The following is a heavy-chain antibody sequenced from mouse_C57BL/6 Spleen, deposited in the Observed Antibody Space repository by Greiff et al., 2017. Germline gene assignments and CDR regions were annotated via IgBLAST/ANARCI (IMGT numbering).Heavy chain of an antibody. J-gene: IGHJ4*01. CDR1: GFTFSSYA. D-gene: IGHD3-2*02. CDR2: ISDGGSYT. CDR3: ARDSSGTGAMDY. Sequence: EVQLVESGGGLVKPGGSLKLSCAASGFTFSSYAMSWVRQTPEKRLEWVATISDGGSYTYYPDNVKGRFTISRDNAKNNLYLQMSHLKSEDTAMYYCARDSSGTGAMDYWGQGTSVTVSS. V-gene: IGHV5-4*01.